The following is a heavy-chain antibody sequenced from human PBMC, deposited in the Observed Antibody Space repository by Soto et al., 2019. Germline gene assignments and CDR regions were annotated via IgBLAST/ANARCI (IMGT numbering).Heavy chain of an antibody. CDR1: GFTFHEYA. CDR3: TKGGYDFIYYFGIDV. CDR2: ISSDGDTI. Sequence: DVQLIESGGGWVQPGTSLRVSCAASGFTFHEYAMHWVRQAPGKGLEWVSGISSDGDTIAYADSVQGRFTVFRDNAKNSIYLQMNSLRAEDTALYYCTKGGYDFIYYFGIDVWGQGTTVTVSS. V-gene: IGHV3-9*01. D-gene: IGHD5-18*01. J-gene: IGHJ6*02.